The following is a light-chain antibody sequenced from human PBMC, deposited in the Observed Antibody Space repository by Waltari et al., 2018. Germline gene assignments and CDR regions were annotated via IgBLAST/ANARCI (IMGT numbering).Light chain of an antibody. CDR3: HSRDASGVAGS. Sequence: SSELTQDPAVSVAMGQTVRSTCQGDSLRSYYASWYHQRPGQAPILVMYDKNSRPSGVPDRFSGSSSHNTASLTITGAQAEDEASYYCHSRDASGVAGSFGGGTKLTVL. CDR1: SLRSYY. V-gene: IGLV3-19*01. CDR2: DKN. J-gene: IGLJ2*01.